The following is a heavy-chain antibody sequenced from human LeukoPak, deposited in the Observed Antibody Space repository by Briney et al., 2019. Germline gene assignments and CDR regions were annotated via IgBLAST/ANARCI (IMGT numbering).Heavy chain of an antibody. CDR3: ATYYYDSLY. D-gene: IGHD3-22*01. V-gene: IGHV3-48*01. Sequence: GGALRLSCGGPGFNFGDYSMNWGRPGPGKGLEGVSYISSSGGAIDNADSVKGRFTISRDNAKNSLYLQMNSLRAEDTAVYYCATYYYDSLYWGQGTLVTVSS. CDR1: GFNFGDYS. J-gene: IGHJ4*02. CDR2: ISSSGGAI.